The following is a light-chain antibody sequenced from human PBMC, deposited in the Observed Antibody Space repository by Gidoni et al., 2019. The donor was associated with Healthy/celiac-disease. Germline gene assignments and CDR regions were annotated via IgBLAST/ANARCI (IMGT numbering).Light chain of an antibody. J-gene: IGKJ2*01. Sequence: IVMTQSPLSLPVTPGEPASISGRSSQSLLHSNGYNYLDWYLQKPGQSPQLLIYLGSTRASGVPDRFSGSGSGTDFTLKISRVEAEDVGVYYCMQALQTPYTFGQGTKLEIK. V-gene: IGKV2-28*01. CDR2: LGS. CDR1: QSLLHSNGYNY. CDR3: MQALQTPYT.